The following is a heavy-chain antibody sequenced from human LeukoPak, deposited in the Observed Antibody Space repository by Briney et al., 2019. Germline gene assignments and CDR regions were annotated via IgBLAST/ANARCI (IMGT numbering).Heavy chain of an antibody. CDR2: ISGSGESI. CDR3: ARANPPAISFFDY. Sequence: GGSLRLFCAASGITFSGYSMNWVRQAPGKGLEWVSSISGSGESIYYADSVKGRFTISRDNARNSLYLQMDSLRAEDTAVYYCARANPPAISFFDYWGQGTLVTVSS. CDR1: GITFSGYS. D-gene: IGHD3-9*01. V-gene: IGHV3-21*01. J-gene: IGHJ4*02.